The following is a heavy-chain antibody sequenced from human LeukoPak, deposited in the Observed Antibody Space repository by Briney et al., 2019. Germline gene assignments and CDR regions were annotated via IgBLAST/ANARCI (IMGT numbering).Heavy chain of an antibody. CDR3: AKGRTGYCSGGSCLNWFDP. D-gene: IGHD2-15*01. J-gene: IGHJ5*02. CDR2: IRYDGSNK. Sequence: GGSLRLSCAASGFTFSSYGMHWVRQAPGKGLEWVAFIRYDGSNKYYADSVKGRFTIPRDNSKNTLYLQMNSLRAEDTAVYYCAKGRTGYCSGGSCLNWFDPWGQGTLVTVSS. V-gene: IGHV3-30*02. CDR1: GFTFSSYG.